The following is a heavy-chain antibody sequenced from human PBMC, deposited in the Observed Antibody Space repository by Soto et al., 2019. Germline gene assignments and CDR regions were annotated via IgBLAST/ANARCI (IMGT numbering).Heavy chain of an antibody. Sequence: PGGSLRLSCAASGFTFSSYSMNWVRQAPGKGLEWVSSISSSSSYIYYADSVKGRFTISRDNAKNSLYLQMNSLRAEDTAVYYSARAWGPVLLLFGPGSLDAFEFLGQGTMVTVSS. CDR3: ARAWGPVLLLFGPGSLDAFEF. CDR1: GFTFSSYS. CDR2: ISSSSSYI. V-gene: IGHV3-21*01. D-gene: IGHD3-10*01. J-gene: IGHJ3*01.